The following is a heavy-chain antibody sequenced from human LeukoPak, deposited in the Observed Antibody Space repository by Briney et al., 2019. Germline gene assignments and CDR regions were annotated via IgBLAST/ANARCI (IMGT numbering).Heavy chain of an antibody. CDR2: ISGSGGST. J-gene: IGHJ6*03. D-gene: IGHD2-2*01. Sequence: GGSLRLSCAASGFTFSSYAMSWVRQAPGKGLEWVSAISGSGGSTYYADSVKGRFTISRDNSKNTLYLQMNSLRAEDTAVYYCAKARGVPAAMRPSYMDVWGKGTTVTISS. CDR1: GFTFSSYA. V-gene: IGHV3-23*01. CDR3: AKARGVPAAMRPSYMDV.